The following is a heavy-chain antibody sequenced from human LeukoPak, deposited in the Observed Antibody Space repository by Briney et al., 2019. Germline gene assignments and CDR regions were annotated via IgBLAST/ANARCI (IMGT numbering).Heavy chain of an antibody. V-gene: IGHV1-2*02. CDR1: GYIFTDYT. Sequence: ASVKVSCKASGYIFTDYTMHWVRQAPGQGLEWMGSISPNSGGTNYAQKFQGRVTMTRDTSISTAYMELSRLRSEDTGVYYCARVRYCGGDCYRSYYYYYYMNVWGKGTTVTISS. D-gene: IGHD2-21*02. CDR3: ARVRYCGGDCYRSYYYYYYMNV. J-gene: IGHJ6*03. CDR2: ISPNSGGT.